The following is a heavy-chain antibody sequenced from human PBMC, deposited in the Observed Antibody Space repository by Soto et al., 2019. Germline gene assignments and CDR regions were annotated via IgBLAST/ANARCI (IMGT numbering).Heavy chain of an antibody. Sequence: GGSLRLSCAASGFTFSSYDMHWVRQATGKGLEWVSAIGTAGDTYYPGSVKGRFTISRENAKNSLYLQMNSLRAGDTAVYYCERDRYNYAMDVWGQGTTVTVSS. D-gene: IGHD3-16*02. CDR3: ERDRYNYAMDV. J-gene: IGHJ6*02. CDR1: GFTFSSYD. V-gene: IGHV3-13*01. CDR2: IGTAGDT.